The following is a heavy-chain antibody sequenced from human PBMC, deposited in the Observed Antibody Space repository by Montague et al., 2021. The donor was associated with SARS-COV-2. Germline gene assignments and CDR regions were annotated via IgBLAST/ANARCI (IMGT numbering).Heavy chain of an antibody. CDR2: IFYSGST. CDR3: ARSLSYFWFDP. J-gene: IGHJ5*02. CDR1: GGSVSSANYF. V-gene: IGHV4-61*01. D-gene: IGHD2-21*01. Sequence: SETLSLTCTVSGGSVSSANYFWSWIRQPPGKGLEWIGYIFYSGSTNYNPSLKSRVTLSVDTSKNQFPLRLRSVTAADTAVYYCARSLSYFWFDPWGRGTLVTVSS.